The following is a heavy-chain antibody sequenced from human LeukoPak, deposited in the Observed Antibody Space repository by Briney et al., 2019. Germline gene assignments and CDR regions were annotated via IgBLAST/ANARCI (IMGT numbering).Heavy chain of an antibody. V-gene: IGHV4-4*07. CDR2: IYTSGST. CDR3: IGGSWVKSACAFDI. CDR1: GGSISSYY. Sequence: PSETLSLTCTVSGGSISSYYWSWIRQPAGKGLEWIGRIYTSGSTNYNPSLKSRVTMSVDTSKNQFSLKLSSVTAADTAVYYCIGGSWVKSACAFDIWGQGTMVTVSS. J-gene: IGHJ3*02. D-gene: IGHD2-15*01.